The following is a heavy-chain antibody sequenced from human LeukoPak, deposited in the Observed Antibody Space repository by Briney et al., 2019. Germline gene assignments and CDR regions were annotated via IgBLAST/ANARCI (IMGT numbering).Heavy chain of an antibody. D-gene: IGHD3-22*01. V-gene: IGHV3-30*02. CDR2: IRYDGSNK. Sequence: PGGSLRLSCAASGFTFSSYGMHWVRQAPGKGLEWVAFIRYDGSNKYYADSVKGRFTISRDNSKNTLYLQMNSLRAEDTAVYCCAKDLYYYDSSGYFEPQEYFQHWGQGTLVTVSS. J-gene: IGHJ1*01. CDR1: GFTFSSYG. CDR3: AKDLYYYDSSGYFEPQEYFQH.